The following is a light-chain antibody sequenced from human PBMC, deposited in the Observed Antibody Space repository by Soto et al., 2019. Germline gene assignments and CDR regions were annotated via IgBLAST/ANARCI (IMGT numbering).Light chain of an antibody. CDR1: QSVSSY. CDR2: DAS. CDR3: QQRAYWPQT. V-gene: IGKV3-11*01. Sequence: EIVLTQSPDTLSLSPGERSTLSCRASQSVSSYLAWYQQKPGQAPRLLIYDASNRATGIPAKFSGSASGTDFTLTISSLEPEDFAVYYCQQRAYWPQTFGQGTKVDIK. J-gene: IGKJ1*01.